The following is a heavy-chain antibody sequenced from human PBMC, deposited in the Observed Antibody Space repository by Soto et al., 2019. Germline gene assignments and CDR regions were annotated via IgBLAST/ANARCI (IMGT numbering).Heavy chain of an antibody. Sequence: GESLKISCEAAGFVCTNFWMHWVRHVPGKGLVWVARIDTSGHSTNYAESVKGRFTISRDNAKNTVSLQMNSLRVEDTGVYYCAKDSWYFDLWSQGSQVTVSS. CDR3: AKDSWYFDL. D-gene: IGHD6-13*01. CDR1: GFVCTNFW. J-gene: IGHJ4*02. CDR2: IDTSGHST. V-gene: IGHV3-74*01.